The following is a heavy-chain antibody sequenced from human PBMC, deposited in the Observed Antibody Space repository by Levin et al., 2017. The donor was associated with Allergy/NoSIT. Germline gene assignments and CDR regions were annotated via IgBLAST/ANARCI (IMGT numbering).Heavy chain of an antibody. CDR3: ARGGGFDIVVVVAATHTENTFDY. CDR2: INHSGST. Sequence: SQTLSLPCAVYGGSFSGYYWSWIRQPPGKGLEWIGEINHSGSTNYNPSLKSRVTISVDTSKNQFSLKLSSVTAADTAVYYCARGGGFDIVVVVAATHTENTFDYWGQGTLVTVSS. V-gene: IGHV4-34*01. CDR1: GGSFSGYY. D-gene: IGHD2-15*01. J-gene: IGHJ4*02.